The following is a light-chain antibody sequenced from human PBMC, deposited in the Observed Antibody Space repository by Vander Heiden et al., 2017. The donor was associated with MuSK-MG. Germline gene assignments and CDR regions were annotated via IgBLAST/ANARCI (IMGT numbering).Light chain of an antibody. CDR3: NSRDSSGNRLV. CDR1: SHRSYY. Sequence: SSELTQDPAVSVALGQTVRITCQGDSHRSYYASWYPQKPGQAPVLVNDGKNNRPSVIPDRFSGSSSGNTASLTITGAQAEDGADYYCNSRDSSGNRLVFGGGTKLTVL. V-gene: IGLV3-19*01. J-gene: IGLJ2*01. CDR2: GKN.